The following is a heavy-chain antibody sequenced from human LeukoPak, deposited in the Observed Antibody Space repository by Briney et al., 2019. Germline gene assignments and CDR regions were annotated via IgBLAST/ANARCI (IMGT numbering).Heavy chain of an antibody. V-gene: IGHV4-59*01. Sequence: YPSETLSLTCTVSDGSITNYDWSWVRQPPGKGLEFIGHVHYSGTTNYNPSLRSRVTISIDTSKKHFFLKLKSVTAADTAVYYCATGYGDFRVEGRYFYSWGQGTLVTVSS. J-gene: IGHJ4*02. CDR2: VHYSGTT. CDR3: ATGYGDFRVEGRYFYS. CDR1: DGSITNYD. D-gene: IGHD4-17*01.